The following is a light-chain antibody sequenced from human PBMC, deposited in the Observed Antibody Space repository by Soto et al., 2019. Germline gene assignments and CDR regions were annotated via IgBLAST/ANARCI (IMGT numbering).Light chain of an antibody. CDR1: SSYVGSYNL. J-gene: IGLJ2*01. CDR3: CSSASSSTSHVV. V-gene: IGLV2-23*01. CDR2: EDN. Sequence: QSALTQPASVSGSPGQSITISCTGTSSYVGSYNLVSWYQQHPGKAPKLMIYEDNKRPSGVSNRFSGSKSGNTASLTISGLQAEDEADYYCCSSASSSTSHVVFGGGTKLTVL.